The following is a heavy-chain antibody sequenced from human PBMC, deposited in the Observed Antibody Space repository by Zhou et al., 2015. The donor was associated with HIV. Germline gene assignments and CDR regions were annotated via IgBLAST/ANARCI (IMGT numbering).Heavy chain of an antibody. D-gene: IGHD4-17*01. CDR3: ARFPAYGDYIHDAFDI. CDR2: IIPFFGTA. CDR1: GGTFSSYA. V-gene: IGHV1-69*06. J-gene: IGHJ3*02. Sequence: QVQLLQSGAEVRKPGSSVKVSCKASGGTFSSYAISWVRQARGQGLEWMGGIIPFFGTAKYAQKFQGRVTFTADRSTSTAYMDLRSLSSEDTAVYYCARFPAYGDYIHDAFDIWGQGTRVIVSS.